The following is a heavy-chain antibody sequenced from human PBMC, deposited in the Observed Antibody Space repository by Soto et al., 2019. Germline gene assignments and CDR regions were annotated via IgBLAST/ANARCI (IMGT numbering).Heavy chain of an antibody. CDR2: IYYSGST. V-gene: IGHV4-31*03. Sequence: PSETLSLTCTVSGGSISSGGYYWSWIRQHPGKGLEWIGYIYYSGSTYYNPSLKSRVTISVDTSKNQFSLKLSSVTAADTAVYYCASGIAARRFFYYWAQGTLVPVSS. J-gene: IGHJ4*02. CDR1: GGSISSGGYY. D-gene: IGHD6-6*01. CDR3: ASGIAARRFFYY.